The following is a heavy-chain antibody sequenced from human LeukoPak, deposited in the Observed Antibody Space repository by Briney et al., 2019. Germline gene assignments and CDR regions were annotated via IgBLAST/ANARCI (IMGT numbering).Heavy chain of an antibody. D-gene: IGHD3-9*01. CDR2: INPSGGST. J-gene: IGHJ6*03. CDR1: GYTFTGYY. CDR3: ARAQKPYDILTGYEYYYYYYMDV. Sequence: ASVKVSCKASGYTFTGYYMHWVRQAPGQGLEWMGIINPSGGSTSYAQKFQGRVTMTRDMSTSTVYMELSSLRSEDTAVYYCARAQKPYDILTGYEYYYYYYMDVWGKGTTVTISS. V-gene: IGHV1-46*01.